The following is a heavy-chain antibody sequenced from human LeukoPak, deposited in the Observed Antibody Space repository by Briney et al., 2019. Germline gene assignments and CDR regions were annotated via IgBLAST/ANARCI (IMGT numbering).Heavy chain of an antibody. CDR3: ARSPYCSSTSCYGLVDY. V-gene: IGHV4-59*01. CDR1: GGSISSYY. D-gene: IGHD2-2*01. J-gene: IGHJ4*02. Sequence: PSETLSLTCTVSGGSISSYYWSWIRQPPGKGLEWIGYIYYSGSTNYNPSLKSRVTISVDTSKNQFSLKLSSMTAADTAVYYCARSPYCSSTSCYGLVDYWGQGTLVTVSS. CDR2: IYYSGST.